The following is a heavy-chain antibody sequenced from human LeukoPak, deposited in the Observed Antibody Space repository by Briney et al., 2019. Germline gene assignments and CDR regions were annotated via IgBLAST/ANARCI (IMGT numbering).Heavy chain of an antibody. V-gene: IGHV3-21*04. CDR3: AKDERALGIAVSAHY. CDR1: GFTFSSYS. CDR2: ISSSSSYI. D-gene: IGHD6-19*01. Sequence: GGSLRLSCAASGFTFSSYSMNWVRQAPGKGLEWVSSISSSSSYIYYADSVKGRFTISRDNAKNSLYLQMNSLRAEDTAVYYCAKDERALGIAVSAHYWGQGTLVTVSS. J-gene: IGHJ4*02.